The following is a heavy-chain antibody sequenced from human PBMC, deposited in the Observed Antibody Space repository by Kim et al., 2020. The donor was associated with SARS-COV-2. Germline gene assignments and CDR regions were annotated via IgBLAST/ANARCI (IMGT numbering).Heavy chain of an antibody. CDR3: ARGSWVGAVKPADY. D-gene: IGHD1-26*01. J-gene: IGHJ4*02. CDR1: GGSVSSGSYY. CDR2: IYYSGST. V-gene: IGHV4-61*01. Sequence: SETLSLTCTVSGGSVSSGSYYWSWIRQPPGKGLEWIGYIYYSGSTNYNPSLKSRVTISVDTSKNQFSLKLSSVTAADTAVYYCARGSWVGAVKPADYWGQGTLVTVSS.